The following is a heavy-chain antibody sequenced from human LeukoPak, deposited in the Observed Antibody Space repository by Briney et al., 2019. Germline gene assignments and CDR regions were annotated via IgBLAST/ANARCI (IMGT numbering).Heavy chain of an antibody. CDR3: ARARLETSYGYCFDY. J-gene: IGHJ4*02. CDR2: IYTSGST. D-gene: IGHD5-12*01. CDR1: GGSISSGSYY. Sequence: SQTLSLTCTVSGGSISSGSYYWSWIRQPAGKGLEWIGRIYTSGSTNYNPSLKSRVTISVDTSKNQFSLKLSSVTAADTAVYYCARARLETSYGYCFDYWGQGTLVTVSS. V-gene: IGHV4-61*02.